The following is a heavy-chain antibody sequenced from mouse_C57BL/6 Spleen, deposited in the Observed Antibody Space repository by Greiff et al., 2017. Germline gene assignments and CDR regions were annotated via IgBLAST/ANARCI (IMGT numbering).Heavy chain of an antibody. CDR2: IYPGAGAA. CDR1: GYAFSSSW. CDR3: ARRLPDRDFDY. Sequence: VKLQQSGPELVKPGASVKISCKASGYAFSSSWMNWVKQRPGKGLAWIGRIYPGAGAANYNGKVKGKATLTADKSSSTSYMQLISLTSEDSAVYFCARRLPDRDFDYWGQGTTLTVSS. J-gene: IGHJ2*01. V-gene: IGHV1-82*01. D-gene: IGHD5-5*01.